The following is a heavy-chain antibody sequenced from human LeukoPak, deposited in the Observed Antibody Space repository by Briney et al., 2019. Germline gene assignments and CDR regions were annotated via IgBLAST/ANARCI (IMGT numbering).Heavy chain of an antibody. CDR3: ARDRVGHDYLDY. Sequence: PGGSLRLSCAASGFTFSSYAMHWVRQAPGKGLEWVAVISYDGSNKYYADSVKGRFTISRDNSKNTLYLQMNSLRAEDTAVYYCARDRVGHDYLDYWGQGTLVTVSS. V-gene: IGHV3-30-3*01. J-gene: IGHJ4*02. CDR2: ISYDGSNK. D-gene: IGHD1-26*01. CDR1: GFTFSSYA.